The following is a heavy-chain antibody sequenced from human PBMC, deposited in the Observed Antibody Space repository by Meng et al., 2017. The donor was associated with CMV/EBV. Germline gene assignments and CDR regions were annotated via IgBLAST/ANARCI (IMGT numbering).Heavy chain of an antibody. CDR2: ISAYNGNT. CDR1: GYTFTSYG. D-gene: IGHD3/OR15-3a*01. J-gene: IGHJ5*02. Sequence: ASVKVSCKASGYTFTSYGISWVRQAPGQGLEWMGWISAYNGNTNYAQKLQGRVTMTTDTSTSTAYMELRSLRSDDTAVYYCAIMRPLAVGWTRFDPWGQGTLVTVSS. V-gene: IGHV1-18*01. CDR3: AIMRPLAVGWTRFDP.